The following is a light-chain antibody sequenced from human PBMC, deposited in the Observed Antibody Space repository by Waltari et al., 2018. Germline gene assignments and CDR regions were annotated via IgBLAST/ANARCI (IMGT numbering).Light chain of an antibody. V-gene: IGKV3-20*01. J-gene: IGKJ1*01. Sequence: EIVLTQSPGTLSLSPGERATLSCRASENISRFLAWYQQRPGQAPRLLIYATSSRATGIPDRFSGSGSGTDFSLTISRLEPVDFAVYYCQHHVRLPATFGQGTKVEIK. CDR2: ATS. CDR1: ENISRF. CDR3: QHHVRLPAT.